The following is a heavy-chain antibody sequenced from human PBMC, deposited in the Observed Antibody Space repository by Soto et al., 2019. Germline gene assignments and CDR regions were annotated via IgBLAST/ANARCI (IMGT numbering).Heavy chain of an antibody. CDR1: GFTVSSNS. Sequence: GGSLRLSCAVSGFTVSSNSITWVRQAPGQGLEWISVLHSDVSTYYVDSVKGRFVISRDNSKNTVYLQMNSLRAEDTAIYYCARELGGSWYNWFDPWGQGTLVTVSS. V-gene: IGHV3-53*01. J-gene: IGHJ5*02. CDR3: ARELGGSWYNWFDP. D-gene: IGHD2-15*01. CDR2: LHSDVST.